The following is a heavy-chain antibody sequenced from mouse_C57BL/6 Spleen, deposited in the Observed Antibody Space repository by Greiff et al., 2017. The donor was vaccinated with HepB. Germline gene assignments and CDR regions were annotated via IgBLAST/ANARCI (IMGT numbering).Heavy chain of an antibody. V-gene: IGHV5-17*01. CDR2: ISSGSSTI. CDR1: GFTFSDYG. J-gene: IGHJ4*01. Sequence: EVMLVESGGGLVKPGGSLKLSCAASGFTFSDYGMHWVRQAPEKGLEWVAYISSGSSTIYYADTVKGRFTISRDNAKNTLFLHMTSLRSEDTAMYYCARTSYYAMDYWGQGTSVTVSS. CDR3: ARTSYYAMDY.